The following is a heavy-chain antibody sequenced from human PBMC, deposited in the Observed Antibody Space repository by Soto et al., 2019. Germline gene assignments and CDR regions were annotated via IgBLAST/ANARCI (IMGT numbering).Heavy chain of an antibody. Sequence: AVKVSCKASGGTFSSYAISWVRQAHGQGLEWMGGIIPIFGTANYAQKFQGRVTITADKSTSTAYMELSSLRSEDTAVYFCAKDGPDDSSGYFSFDYWGQGALVTVS. CDR2: IIPIFGTA. V-gene: IGHV1-69*06. D-gene: IGHD3-22*01. CDR1: GGTFSSYA. CDR3: AKDGPDDSSGYFSFDY. J-gene: IGHJ4*02.